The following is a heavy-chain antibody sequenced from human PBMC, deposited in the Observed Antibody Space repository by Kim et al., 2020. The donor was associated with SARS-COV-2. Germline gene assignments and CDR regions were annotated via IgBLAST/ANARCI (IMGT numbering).Heavy chain of an antibody. Sequence: GGSLRLSCAASGFTFSSYAMSWVRQAPGKGLEWVSVIYSGGSSTYYADSVKGRFTISRDNSKNTLYLQMNSLRAEDTAVYYCAKDLDTEGPYYYYGMDVWGQGTTVTVSS. CDR1: GFTFSSYA. J-gene: IGHJ6*02. CDR3: AKDLDTEGPYYYYGMDV. V-gene: IGHV3-23*03. CDR2: IYSGGSST.